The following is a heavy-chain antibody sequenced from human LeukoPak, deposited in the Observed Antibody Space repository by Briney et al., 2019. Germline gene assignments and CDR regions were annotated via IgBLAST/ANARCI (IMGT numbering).Heavy chain of an antibody. D-gene: IGHD5-12*01. CDR1: GGSISSSSYY. CDR3: ARHTIRGYDVSTFDY. V-gene: IGHV4-39*01. J-gene: IGHJ4*02. CDR2: IYYSGST. Sequence: SETLSLTCTASGGSISSSSYYWGWIRQPPGKGLEWIGSIYYSGSTYYNPSLKSRVTISVDTSKNQFSLKLSSVTAADTAVYYCARHTIRGYDVSTFDYWGQGTLVTVSS.